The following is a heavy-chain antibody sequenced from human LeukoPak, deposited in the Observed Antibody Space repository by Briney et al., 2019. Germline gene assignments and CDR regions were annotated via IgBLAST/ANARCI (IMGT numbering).Heavy chain of an antibody. CDR3: ARGPRRLVTRYFDL. CDR1: RFTFSDYV. V-gene: IGHV3-30-3*01. D-gene: IGHD3-9*01. CDR2: ISYDGGNK. Sequence: PGGSLRLSCAASRFTFSDYVFTWLRQAPGKGLEWVAVISYDGGNKYYADSVKGRFTISRDNSKNTLYLQMNSLSPEDTAVYYCARGPRRLVTRYFDLWGRGTLVTVSS. J-gene: IGHJ2*01.